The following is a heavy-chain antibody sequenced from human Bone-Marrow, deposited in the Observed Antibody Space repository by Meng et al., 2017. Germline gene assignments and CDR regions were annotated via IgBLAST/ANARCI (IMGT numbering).Heavy chain of an antibody. J-gene: IGHJ4*02. CDR1: GASIRSDGYY. CDR3: ARDRGGYATFDN. CDR2: IYHSGGT. Sequence: GQLQESGPGLVEPSQTLSLTCTVSGASIRSDGYYWHWIRQHPGKGLEWIAYIYHSGGTYSNPSLRSRTTLSVDTSNNQFSLKLSSVTAADTAVYYCARDRGGYATFDNWGQGTLVTVSS. D-gene: IGHD5-12*01. V-gene: IGHV4-31*03.